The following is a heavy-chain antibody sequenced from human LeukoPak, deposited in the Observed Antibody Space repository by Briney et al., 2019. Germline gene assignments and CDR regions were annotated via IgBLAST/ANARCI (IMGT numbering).Heavy chain of an antibody. J-gene: IGHJ6*02. V-gene: IGHV3-53*04. CDR3: YYYCLDV. CDR2: VYIGGST. Sequence: GGSLRLSCAASGFSADNSYMSWVRQAPGKGLEFVAVVYIGGSTDYAGSVKGRFTITRHKSKKALYLLLNNLSVDDTAVYYCYYYCLDVWCQGTTVTVSS. CDR1: GFSADNSY.